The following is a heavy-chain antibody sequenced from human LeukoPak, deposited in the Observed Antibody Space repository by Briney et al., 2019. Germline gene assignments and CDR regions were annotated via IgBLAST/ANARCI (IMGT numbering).Heavy chain of an antibody. CDR2: IFYSGST. Sequence: SETLSLTCTVSGGSISTSNYYWGWIRQPPGKGLEWIGNIFYSGSTYYSPSLRSRVTISLDTSRNQFSLKLNSVTAADTAVYYCARRLQIGSAWFDPWGQGTLVTVSS. CDR3: ARRLQIGSAWFDP. J-gene: IGHJ5*02. CDR1: GGSISTSNYY. V-gene: IGHV4-39*07. D-gene: IGHD1-26*01.